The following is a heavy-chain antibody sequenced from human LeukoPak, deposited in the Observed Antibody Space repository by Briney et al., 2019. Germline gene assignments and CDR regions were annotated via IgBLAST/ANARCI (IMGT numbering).Heavy chain of an antibody. V-gene: IGHV4-39*07. CDR2: IYYSGSGST. CDR1: GGSISSFIHY. J-gene: IGHJ4*02. D-gene: IGHD3-22*01. Sequence: SETLSLTCTVSGGSISSFIHYWGWIRQPPGKGLEWIGSIYYSGSGSTYQNPSLKSRVTISVDTSKNQFSLRLSSVTAADTAVYYCARGRDSRGYQFMGFDSWGQGTLVTVSS. CDR3: ARGRDSRGYQFMGFDS.